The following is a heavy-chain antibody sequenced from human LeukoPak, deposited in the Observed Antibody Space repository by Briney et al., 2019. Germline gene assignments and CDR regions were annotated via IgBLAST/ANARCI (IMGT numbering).Heavy chain of an antibody. J-gene: IGHJ3*02. V-gene: IGHV4-59*01. CDR3: ARDLWFGAPGAFDI. Sequence: PSQTLSLTCTVSGGSISIYYWNWIRQPPGKGLEWIGYIYYSGSTNYNPSLKSRVTISVDTSKNQFSLKLSSVTAADTAVYYCARDLWFGAPGAFDIWGQGTMVTVSS. CDR2: IYYSGST. CDR1: GGSISIYY. D-gene: IGHD3-10*01.